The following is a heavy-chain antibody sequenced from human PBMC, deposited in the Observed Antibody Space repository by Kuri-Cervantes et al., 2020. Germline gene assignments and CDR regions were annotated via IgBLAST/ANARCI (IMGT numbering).Heavy chain of an antibody. J-gene: IGHJ5*02. D-gene: IGHD3-10*01. V-gene: IGHV7-4-1*02. CDR2: INTNTGNP. CDR1: GYTFNNYA. CDR3: ARDRGATNYYSSGSYYRGFP. Sequence: ASVKVSCKASGYTFNNYAMNWVRQAPGQGLEWMGWINTNTGNPTYAQGFTGRFVFSLDTSVSTAYLQTNSLKAEDTAVYYCARDRGATNYYSSGSYYRGFPWGQGTLVTVSS.